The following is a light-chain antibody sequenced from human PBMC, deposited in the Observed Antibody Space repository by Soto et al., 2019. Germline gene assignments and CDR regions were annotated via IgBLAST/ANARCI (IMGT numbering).Light chain of an antibody. J-gene: IGKJ5*01. V-gene: IGKV1-39*01. Sequence: DIQMTQSPSSLSASVVDRVTITCRASQSISSYLNWYQQKPGKAPMLLIYAASSLQSGVPSRFSGSGSGTDFTLTISSLQPEDFATYYCQQANSFPFTFGQGTRLEI. CDR3: QQANSFPFT. CDR2: AAS. CDR1: QSISSY.